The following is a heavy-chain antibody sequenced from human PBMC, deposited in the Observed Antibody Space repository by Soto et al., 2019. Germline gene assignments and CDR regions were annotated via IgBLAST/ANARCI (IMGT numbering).Heavy chain of an antibody. CDR2: IIPMFGTT. CDR1: GGTFSRYA. Sequence: QVQLVQSGAEVRKPGSSVKVSCKASGGTFSRYAINWVRQAPGQGLEWMGGIIPMFGTTNYAQKFKGRVTIHADESTSTVYMELNTLRSEDAAVYYCARASIHGSSWYFWFDPWGQGTLVTVSS. V-gene: IGHV1-69*01. D-gene: IGHD6-13*01. CDR3: ARASIHGSSWYFWFDP. J-gene: IGHJ5*01.